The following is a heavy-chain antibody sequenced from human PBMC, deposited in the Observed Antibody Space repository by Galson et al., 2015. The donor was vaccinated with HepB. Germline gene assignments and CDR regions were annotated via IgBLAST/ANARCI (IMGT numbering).Heavy chain of an antibody. D-gene: IGHD3-10*01. CDR1: GFTFSSYS. V-gene: IGHV3-21*01. CDR3: ARDRDYYGSGSIDY. Sequence: SLRLSCAASGFTFSSYSMNWVRQAPGKGLEWVSSISSSSSYIYYADLVKGRFTISRDNAKNSLYLQMNSLRAEDTAVYYCARDRDYYGSGSIDYWGQGTLVTVSS. CDR2: ISSSSSYI. J-gene: IGHJ4*02.